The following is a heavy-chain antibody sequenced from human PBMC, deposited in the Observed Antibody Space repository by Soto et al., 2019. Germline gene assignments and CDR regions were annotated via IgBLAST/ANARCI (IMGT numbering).Heavy chain of an antibody. CDR1: GGSISSSNW. D-gene: IGHD3-3*01. CDR3: LVWSGYHHPMGPQYFQH. J-gene: IGHJ1*01. V-gene: IGHV4-4*02. CDR2: IYHSGST. Sequence: SETLSLTCAVSGGSISSSNWWSWVRQPPGKGLEWIGEIYHSGSTNYNPSLKSRVTISVDKSKNQFSLKLSSVTAADTAVYYCLVWSGYHHPMGPQYFQHWGQGTLVTVSS.